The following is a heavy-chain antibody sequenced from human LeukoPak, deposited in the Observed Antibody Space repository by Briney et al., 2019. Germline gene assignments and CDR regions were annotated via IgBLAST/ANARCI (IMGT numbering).Heavy chain of an antibody. D-gene: IGHD2-2*02. CDR2: IYYSGST. Sequence: SETLSLTCTVSGGSISSSSYYWGWIRQPPGKGLEWIGSIYYSGSTYYDPSLKSRVTMSVDTSKNQFSLKLSSVTAADTAVYYCARGRRFIVVVPAAIKPRATFDYWGQGTLVTVSS. V-gene: IGHV4-39*07. CDR3: ARGRRFIVVVPAAIKPRATFDY. J-gene: IGHJ4*02. CDR1: GGSISSSSYY.